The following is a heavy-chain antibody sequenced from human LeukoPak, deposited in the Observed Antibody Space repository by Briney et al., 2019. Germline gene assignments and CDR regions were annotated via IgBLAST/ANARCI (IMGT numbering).Heavy chain of an antibody. CDR3: ARGTPRRIMIVVVIGGMDV. D-gene: IGHD3-22*01. V-gene: IGHV3-30-3*01. J-gene: IGHJ6*02. CDR2: ISYDGSNK. CDR1: GFTFSSYA. Sequence: PGGSLRLSCAASGFTFSSYAMHWVRQAPGKGLEWVAVISYDGSNKYYADSVKGRFTISRDNSKNTLYLQMNSLRAEDTAVYYCARGTPRRIMIVVVIGGMDVWGQGTTVTVSS.